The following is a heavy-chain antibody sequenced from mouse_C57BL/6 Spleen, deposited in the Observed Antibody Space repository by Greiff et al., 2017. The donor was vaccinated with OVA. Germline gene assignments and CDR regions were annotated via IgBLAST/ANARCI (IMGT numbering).Heavy chain of an antibody. V-gene: IGHV1-26*01. CDR2: INPNNGGT. J-gene: IGHJ3*01. CDR3: AREGYLWFAY. Sequence: EVQLQQSGPELVKPGASVKISCKASGYTFTDYYMNWVKQSHGKSLEWIGDINPNNGGTSYNQKFKGKATLTVDKSSSTAYMELRSLTSEDSAVYYCAREGYLWFAYWGKGTLGTVSA. CDR1: GYTFTDYY. D-gene: IGHD2-2*01.